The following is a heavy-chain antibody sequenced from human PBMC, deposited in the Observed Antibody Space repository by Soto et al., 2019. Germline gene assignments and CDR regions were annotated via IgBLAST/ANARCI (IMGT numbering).Heavy chain of an antibody. V-gene: IGHV3-30-3*01. D-gene: IGHD6-19*01. Sequence: QVQLVESGGCVVQPGRSLRLSCAASGFTFSRYAMHWVRQAPGKGLEWVAVISYDGSNKYYADSVKGRFTISRDNSKNTLYLQMNSLRAEDTAVYNCARSKQWLDVDYWGQGTLVTVSS. CDR2: ISYDGSNK. CDR1: GFTFSRYA. J-gene: IGHJ4*02. CDR3: ARSKQWLDVDY.